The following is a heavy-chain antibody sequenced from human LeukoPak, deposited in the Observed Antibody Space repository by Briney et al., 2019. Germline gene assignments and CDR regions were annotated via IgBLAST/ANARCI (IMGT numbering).Heavy chain of an antibody. Sequence: SETLSLTCAVSGFSISSGFFWGWIRRPPGKGLEWVGTIHYPESTYYNPSLSSRLTISMDTSKNHFSLKLSSVTAADTALYFCARGRGRQVGTRWHPDTHHGYWGQGILVTVSS. CDR2: IHYPEST. J-gene: IGHJ4*02. D-gene: IGHD6-13*01. CDR3: ARGRGRQVGTRWHPDTHHGY. V-gene: IGHV4-38-2*01. CDR1: GFSISSGFF.